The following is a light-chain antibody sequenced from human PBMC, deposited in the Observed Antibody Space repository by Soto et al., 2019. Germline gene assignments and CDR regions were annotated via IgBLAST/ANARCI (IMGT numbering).Light chain of an antibody. J-gene: IGLJ3*02. Sequence: QSVLTQPPSASGTPGQRVTVSCSGSSSNIGSNTVNWYQQLPGTAPKLLIYSNNQRPSGVPDRFSGCKSGTSVSLAISGLQSEDEADDYCAAWDDSLNGLVIGGGTKLTVL. CDR1: SSNIGSNT. CDR3: AAWDDSLNGLV. CDR2: SNN. V-gene: IGLV1-44*01.